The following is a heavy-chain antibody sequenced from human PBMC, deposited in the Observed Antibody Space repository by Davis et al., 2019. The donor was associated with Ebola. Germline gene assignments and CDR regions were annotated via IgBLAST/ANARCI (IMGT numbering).Heavy chain of an antibody. CDR3: SKAKGGSSWSRHYYGMDV. Sequence: GESLKISCAASGFTFSSYVMHWVRQAPGKGLVWVAFIRSDGSNKYYADSVKDRFTISRDNSKNTLYLQMSSLRADNTAVYYCSKAKGGSSWSRHYYGMDVWGQGTTVTVSS. V-gene: IGHV3-30*02. J-gene: IGHJ6*02. D-gene: IGHD6-13*01. CDR2: IRSDGSNK. CDR1: GFTFSSYV.